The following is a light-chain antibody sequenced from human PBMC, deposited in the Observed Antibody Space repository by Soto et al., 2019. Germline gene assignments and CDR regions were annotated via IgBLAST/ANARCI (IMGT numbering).Light chain of an antibody. V-gene: IGKV3-15*01. CDR2: GAS. Sequence: EIVMTQSPATLSVSPGERDTLSCRASQSLTSNLAWYQQKPDQAPRLLIYGASTRATGIPARFSGSGSGTEFTLTISSLQSEDFAVYYCQQYNDWPSHITVGTGTKVDI. CDR3: QQYNDWPSHIT. J-gene: IGKJ3*01. CDR1: QSLTSN.